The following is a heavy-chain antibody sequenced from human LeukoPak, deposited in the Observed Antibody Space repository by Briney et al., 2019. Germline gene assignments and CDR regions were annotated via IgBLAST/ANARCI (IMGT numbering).Heavy chain of an antibody. CDR3: ARVGPVLDAFDI. CDR2: IRYDGSNK. D-gene: IGHD2-8*02. V-gene: IGHV3-30*02. J-gene: IGHJ3*02. CDR1: GFTFSSYG. Sequence: GGSLRLSCAASGFTFSSYGMHWVRQAPGKGLEWVAFIRYDGSNKYYADSVKGRFTISRDNSKNTLYLQMNSLRAEDTAVYYCARVGPVLDAFDIWGQGTMVTVSS.